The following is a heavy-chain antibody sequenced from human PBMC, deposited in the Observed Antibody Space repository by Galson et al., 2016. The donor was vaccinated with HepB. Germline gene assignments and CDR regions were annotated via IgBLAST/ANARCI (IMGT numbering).Heavy chain of an antibody. J-gene: IGHJ6*02. V-gene: IGHV3-23*01. Sequence: SLRLSCAVSGLSFNRYAMTWVRQAPGKGLEWVSIISGAGGTTYHADVVKGRFTIFRDNSKKMIYLQMNSLRAEDTAVYYCAKDREVLRFLEWLPDRTYGLDVWGQGTTVTV. CDR3: AKDREVLRFLEWLPDRTYGLDV. CDR2: ISGAGGTT. CDR1: GLSFNRYA. D-gene: IGHD3-3*01.